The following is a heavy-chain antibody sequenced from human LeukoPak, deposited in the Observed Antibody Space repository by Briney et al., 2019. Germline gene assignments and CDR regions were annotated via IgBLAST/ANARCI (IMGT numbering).Heavy chain of an antibody. CDR2: VYYTGNT. Sequence: SETLSLTCTVSDGSINRGGDYWCWIRQHPGKGLEWIGYVYYTGNTHNNPSLKSRVTMSVDTSKNHFSLKLNSVTAADTAIYYCARGTAEFDYDNSGYLHWFDPWGQGILVTVSS. J-gene: IGHJ5*02. CDR1: DGSINRGGDY. CDR3: ARGTAEFDYDNSGYLHWFDP. D-gene: IGHD3-22*01. V-gene: IGHV4-31*03.